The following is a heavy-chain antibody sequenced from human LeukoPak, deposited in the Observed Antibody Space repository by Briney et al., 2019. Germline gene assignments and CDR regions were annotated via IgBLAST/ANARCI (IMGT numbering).Heavy chain of an antibody. J-gene: IGHJ4*02. CDR2: IYTSGDT. V-gene: IGHV4-4*07. CDR3: ARDAYYYDTSGYYSSDQ. Sequence: SETLSLTCTVSGGSISSYYWSWIRQPAGKGLEWIGRIYTSGDTYYNPSLTSRVTISIDTSKNQFSLKLSSVTAADTAVYYCARDAYYYDTSGYYSSDQWGQGTLVTVSS. CDR1: GGSISSYY. D-gene: IGHD3-22*01.